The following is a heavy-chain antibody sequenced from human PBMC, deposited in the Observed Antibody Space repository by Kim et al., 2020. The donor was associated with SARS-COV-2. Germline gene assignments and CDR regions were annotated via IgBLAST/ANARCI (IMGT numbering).Heavy chain of an antibody. CDR1: GFIFSSYW. J-gene: IGHJ4*02. CDR2: INTDGSNA. D-gene: IGHD6-19*01. V-gene: IGHV3-74*01. Sequence: GGSLRLSCAASGFIFSSYWMHWVRQVPGKGLVWVSRINTDGSNAAYADSVKGRFTISRDNAKNMLYLEMNSLRAEDTAVYYCARLASDWAFSLDYWGQGTLVTVSS. CDR3: ARLASDWAFSLDY.